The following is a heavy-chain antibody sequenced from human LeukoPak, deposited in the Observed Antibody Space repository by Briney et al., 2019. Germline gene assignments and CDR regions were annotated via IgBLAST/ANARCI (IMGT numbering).Heavy chain of an antibody. CDR1: GGTFSSYA. J-gene: IGHJ4*02. CDR3: ARARDGYNSVDY. Sequence: ASVKVSCKASGGTFSSYAISWVRQAPGQGLEWMGGIIPIFGTANHAQKFQGRVTITADESTSTAYMELSSLRSEDTAVYYCARARDGYNSVDYWGQGTLVTVSS. V-gene: IGHV1-69*13. D-gene: IGHD5-24*01. CDR2: IIPIFGTA.